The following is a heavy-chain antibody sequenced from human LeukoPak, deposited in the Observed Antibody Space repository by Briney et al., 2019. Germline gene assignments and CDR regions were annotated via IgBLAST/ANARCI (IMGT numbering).Heavy chain of an antibody. D-gene: IGHD3-22*01. Sequence: GGSLRLSCAASGFTVSSNYMSWVRQAPGKGLEWVSVIYSGGSTYYADSVKGRFTISRDKSKNTLYLQMNSLRAEDTAVYYCAKSPSPPGDSSGYYKYFQHWGQGTLVTVSS. CDR1: GFTVSSNY. CDR3: AKSPSPPGDSSGYYKYFQH. CDR2: IYSGGST. V-gene: IGHV3-66*01. J-gene: IGHJ1*01.